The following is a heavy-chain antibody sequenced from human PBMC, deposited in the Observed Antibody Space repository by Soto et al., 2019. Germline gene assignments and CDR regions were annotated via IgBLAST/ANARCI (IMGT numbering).Heavy chain of an antibody. Sequence: PSETLSLTCTVSGGSISSYYWSWIRQPPGKGLEWIGYIYYSGSTYYNPSLKSRVTISVDTSKNQFSLKLSSVTAADTAVYYCARQGRYSGYDYHYYYYMDVWGKGTTVTVSS. CDR3: ARQGRYSGYDYHYYYYMDV. V-gene: IGHV4-59*08. D-gene: IGHD5-12*01. CDR1: GGSISSYY. J-gene: IGHJ6*03. CDR2: IYYSGST.